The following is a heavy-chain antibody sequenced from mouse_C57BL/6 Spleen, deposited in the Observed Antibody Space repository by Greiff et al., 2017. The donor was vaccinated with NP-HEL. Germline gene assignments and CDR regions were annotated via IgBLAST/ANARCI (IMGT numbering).Heavy chain of an antibody. CDR2: IYPGSGST. D-gene: IGHD1-1*01. Sequence: QVQLQQPGAELVKPGASVKMSCKASGYTFTSYWITWVKQRPGQGLEWIGDIYPGSGSTNDNEKFKSKATLTVDTSSSTAYMQLSSRTSEDSAVYYCARAGYYGRGDDGGQGTTLTVSS. CDR1: GYTFTSYW. V-gene: IGHV1-55*01. J-gene: IGHJ2*01. CDR3: ARAGYYGRGDD.